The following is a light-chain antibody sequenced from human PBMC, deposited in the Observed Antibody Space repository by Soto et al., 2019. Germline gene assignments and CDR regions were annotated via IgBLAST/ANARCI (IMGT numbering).Light chain of an antibody. J-gene: IGKJ2*01. Sequence: EIVLTQSPGTLSLSPGERATLSCRASQSVSSSYLAWYQQKPGRAPRLLIYAASSRATGIPDRFSGSGSGRDFTLTISRLEPEDFAVYYCQQYGDSPPYTFGQGTKLEIK. V-gene: IGKV3-20*01. CDR1: QSVSSSY. CDR2: AAS. CDR3: QQYGDSPPYT.